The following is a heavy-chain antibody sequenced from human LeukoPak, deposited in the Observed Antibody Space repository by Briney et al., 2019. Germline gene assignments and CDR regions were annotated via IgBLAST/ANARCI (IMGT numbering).Heavy chain of an antibody. Sequence: GGSLRLSCAASGFTFNSYSMNWVRQAPGKGLEWVSSISSSSSYIYYADSVKGRFTISRDNAKNSLYLQMNSLRAKDTAVYYCASRIMITFGGVIVDDAFDIWGQGTMVTVSS. CDR3: ASRIMITFGGVIVDDAFDI. D-gene: IGHD3-16*02. V-gene: IGHV3-21*01. J-gene: IGHJ3*02. CDR2: ISSSSSYI. CDR1: GFTFNSYS.